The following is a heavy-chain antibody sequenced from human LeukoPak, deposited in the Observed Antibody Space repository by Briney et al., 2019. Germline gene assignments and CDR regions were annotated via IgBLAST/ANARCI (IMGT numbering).Heavy chain of an antibody. CDR1: GITFSEAW. Sequence: GGSLRLSCAASGITFSEAWMTWVRQVPGKGLEWVGRIKRKTDDVTTDYAAPVKGRFTISRDDSKNTLYLQMNSLKTEDTAVYYCTTDTSQFGEFGYFDYWGQGTLVTVSS. V-gene: IGHV3-15*01. J-gene: IGHJ4*02. CDR2: IKRKTDDVTT. CDR3: TTDTSQFGEFGYFDY. D-gene: IGHD3-10*01.